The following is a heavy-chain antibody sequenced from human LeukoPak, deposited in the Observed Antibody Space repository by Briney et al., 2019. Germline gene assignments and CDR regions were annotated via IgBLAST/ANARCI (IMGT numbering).Heavy chain of an antibody. CDR3: ARGVLRLGELSRFYFDY. V-gene: IGHV3-21*01. Sequence: PGGSLRLSCAGSRFTFSSYSMNWVRQAPGKGLEWVSSISSSSYIYYADSVKGRFTISRDNAKNSLYLQMNSLRAEDTAVYYCARGVLRLGELSRFYFDYWGQGTLVTVSS. CDR2: ISSSSYI. CDR1: RFTFSSYS. J-gene: IGHJ4*02. D-gene: IGHD3-16*02.